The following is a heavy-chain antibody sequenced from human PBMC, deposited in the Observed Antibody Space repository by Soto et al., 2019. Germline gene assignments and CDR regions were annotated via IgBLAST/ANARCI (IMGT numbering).Heavy chain of an antibody. J-gene: IGHJ3*02. Sequence: GGSLRLSCAASGFTFDDYAMHWVRQAPGKGLEWVSGISWNSGSIGYADSVKGRFTISRDNAKNSLYLQMNSLRAEDTALYYCAKAKTGILTRYLLLDIWGQGTMVTVSS. CDR2: ISWNSGSI. D-gene: IGHD3-9*01. CDR3: AKAKTGILTRYLLLDI. V-gene: IGHV3-9*01. CDR1: GFTFDDYA.